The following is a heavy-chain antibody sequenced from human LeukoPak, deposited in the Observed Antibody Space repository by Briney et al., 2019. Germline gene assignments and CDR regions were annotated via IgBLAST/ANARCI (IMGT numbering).Heavy chain of an antibody. J-gene: IGHJ4*02. D-gene: IGHD3-22*01. CDR1: GFTFSAYA. CDR3: AKGRDYYDSSGPGYFDY. CDR2: INYDGVST. Sequence: GGSLRLSCAASGFTFSAYAMTWVRQAPGKGLEWVSTINYDGVSTHYADSVKGRFTISRDNSKNTLYLQVSSLTAEDTAVYYCAKGRDYYDSSGPGYFDYWGQGTLITVSS. V-gene: IGHV3-23*01.